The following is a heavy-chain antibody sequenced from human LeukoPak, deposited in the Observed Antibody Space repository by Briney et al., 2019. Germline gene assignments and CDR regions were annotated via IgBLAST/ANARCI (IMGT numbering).Heavy chain of an antibody. CDR1: GFTFTYYW. Sequence: GGSLRLSCAASGFTFTYYWMSWVRQAPGKGLEWVANINQDDTQKYYVDSVKGRFAISKDNAKNSLYLQMNSLRAEDTAVYYCASEGKEIFGVVIPYWGQGTLVTVSS. CDR2: INQDDTQK. D-gene: IGHD3-3*01. CDR3: ASEGKEIFGVVIPY. V-gene: IGHV3-7*01. J-gene: IGHJ4*02.